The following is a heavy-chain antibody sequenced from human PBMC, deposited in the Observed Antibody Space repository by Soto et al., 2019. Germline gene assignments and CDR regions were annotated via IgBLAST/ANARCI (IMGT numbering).Heavy chain of an antibody. CDR1: GGSISSGGYY. CDR2: IYYSGST. V-gene: IGHV4-31*03. CDR3: AATDTAMVTPYYYGMDV. D-gene: IGHD5-18*01. J-gene: IGHJ6*04. Sequence: SETLSLTCTVSGGSISSGGYYWSWIRQHPGKGLEWIGYIYYSGSTYYNPSLKSRVTISVDTSKNQFSLKLSSVTAADTAVYYCAATDTAMVTPYYYGMDVWGKGTTVTVSS.